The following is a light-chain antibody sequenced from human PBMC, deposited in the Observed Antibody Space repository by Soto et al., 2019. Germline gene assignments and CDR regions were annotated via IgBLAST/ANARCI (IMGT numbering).Light chain of an antibody. CDR2: SSS. V-gene: IGKV1-39*01. CDR1: QRFANY. J-gene: IGKJ5*01. CDR3: QQSYSAPIT. Sequence: DIRMTQSPSGLSASVGDRVNMXCRASQRFANYFSWCQHKPGQAPNHLIYSSSSLQGVGPPRFSCSGSATEFTRTISSLQAEDFATYFGQQSYSAPITFGQGTRLEIK.